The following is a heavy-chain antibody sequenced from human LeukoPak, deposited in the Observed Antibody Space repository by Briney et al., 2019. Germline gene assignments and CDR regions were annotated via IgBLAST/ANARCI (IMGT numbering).Heavy chain of an antibody. Sequence: PGGSLRLSCAASGFTFSTYAMHWVRQAPGKGLEWVAVISYDVTNKYYADSVKGRFTISRDNSKNTLYLQMNSLRAEDTAVYYCARRAGGYSHPYDYWGQGTLVTVSS. D-gene: IGHD4-23*01. CDR1: GFTFSTYA. V-gene: IGHV3-30*14. J-gene: IGHJ4*02. CDR2: ISYDVTNK. CDR3: ARRAGGYSHPYDY.